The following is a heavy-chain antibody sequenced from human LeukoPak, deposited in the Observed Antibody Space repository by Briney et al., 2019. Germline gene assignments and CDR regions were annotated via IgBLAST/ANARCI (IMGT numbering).Heavy chain of an antibody. J-gene: IGHJ3*02. CDR2: ISYDGGNK. CDR1: GFSFSSYG. CDR3: AKARVRPTRLDAFDI. V-gene: IGHV3-30*18. Sequence: QSGGSLRLSCAASGFSFSSYGMHWVRQAPGKGLEWVTVISYDGGNKYYADSVKGRFTISRDSSKNTLFLQMNSLRAEDTAVYYCAKARVRPTRLDAFDIWGQGTMVTVSS. D-gene: IGHD4/OR15-4a*01.